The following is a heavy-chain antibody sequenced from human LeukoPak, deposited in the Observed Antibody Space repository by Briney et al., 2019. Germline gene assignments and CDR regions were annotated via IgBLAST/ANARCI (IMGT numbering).Heavy chain of an antibody. CDR1: GGSISSSSYY. V-gene: IGHV4-39*07. D-gene: IGHD4-23*01. J-gene: IGHJ4*02. Sequence: SETLSLTCTVSGGSISSSSYYWGWIRQPPGKGLEWIGSIYYSGSTYYNPSLKSRVTISVDTSKNQFSLKLSSVTAADTAVYYCARENGGNSGYSFDYWGQGTLVTVSS. CDR2: IYYSGST. CDR3: ARENGGNSGYSFDY.